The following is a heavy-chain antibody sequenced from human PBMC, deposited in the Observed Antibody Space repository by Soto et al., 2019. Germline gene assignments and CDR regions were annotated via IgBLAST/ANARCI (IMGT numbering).Heavy chain of an antibody. CDR1: GFTFSDYY. CDR2: HSSSSSHT. J-gene: IGHJ6*02. D-gene: IGHD6-6*01. CDR3: ARRYSSSHHPPNV. V-gene: IGHV3-11*06. Sequence: GGSRRLSCAASGFTFSDYYMSWVRQAPGKRLERFSYHSSSSSHTSYADSVKGRFTISRDNAKNSLYLQMNILRAEDTAVYYGARRYSSSHHPPNVWAQGTTVTVSS.